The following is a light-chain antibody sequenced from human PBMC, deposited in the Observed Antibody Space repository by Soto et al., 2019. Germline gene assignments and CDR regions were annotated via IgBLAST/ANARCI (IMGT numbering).Light chain of an antibody. Sequence: QSALPQPASVSGSPGQSITISCTGTSNTIGGYNVVSWYQQHPGTAPKVIIYEGIKRPSGVSNRFSGSISGSTASLTISGLQAEDEADYYCCSYVGATTYVFGTGTKVTVL. CDR2: EGI. CDR1: SNTIGGYNV. CDR3: CSYVGATTYV. V-gene: IGLV2-23*01. J-gene: IGLJ1*01.